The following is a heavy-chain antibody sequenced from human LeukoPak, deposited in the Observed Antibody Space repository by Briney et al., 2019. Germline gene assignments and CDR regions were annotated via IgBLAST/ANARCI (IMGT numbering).Heavy chain of an antibody. CDR2: IWYDESKK. CDR1: GFTFRNYG. D-gene: IGHD2-15*01. V-gene: IGHV3-33*01. CDR3: ARDDCSTTIFLAY. J-gene: IGHJ4*02. Sequence: GTSLRLSCETSGFTFRNYGMHWVRQAPGKGLDWVAVIWYDESKKYYADSVKGRFTISRDISKNTLYLQMNSLRAEDTAVYYCARDDCSTTIFLAYWGQGTLVSVSS.